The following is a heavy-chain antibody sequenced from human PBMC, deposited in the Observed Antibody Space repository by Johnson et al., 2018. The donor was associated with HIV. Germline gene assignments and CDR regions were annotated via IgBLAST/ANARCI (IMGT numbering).Heavy chain of an antibody. D-gene: IGHD6-19*01. Sequence: VQLVESGGGVVQPGRSLRLSCAASGFTVIGNYMSWVRQAPGKRLEWVSVIYSGGSTYYADSVKGRFTISRDNSKNTLYLQMNSLRAEDTAVYYCARGSGHHPGAFDIWGQGTMVTVSS. J-gene: IGHJ3*02. CDR2: IYSGGST. V-gene: IGHV3-66*01. CDR1: GFTVIGNY. CDR3: ARGSGHHPGAFDI.